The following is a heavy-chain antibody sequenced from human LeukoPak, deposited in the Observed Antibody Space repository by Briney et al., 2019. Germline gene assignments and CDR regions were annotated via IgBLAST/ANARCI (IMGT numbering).Heavy chain of an antibody. J-gene: IGHJ4*02. V-gene: IGHV3-53*01. CDR2: LFGGGTI. CDR3: ARGPRVATYYYFDY. D-gene: IGHD1-1*01. CDR1: GFTVSAYY. Sequence: GGSLRLSCAASGFTVSAYYISWVRQAPGKGLEWVSVLFGGGTIYYADSVNGRFTISRDNSKNTLYLQLNSLRAEDTAVYYCARGPRVATYYYFDYWGQGTLVTVSS.